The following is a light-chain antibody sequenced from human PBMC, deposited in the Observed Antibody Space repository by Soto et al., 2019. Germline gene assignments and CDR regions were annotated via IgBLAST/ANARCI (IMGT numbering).Light chain of an antibody. CDR1: QSVSSSY. CDR3: QQYGSSPEWM. Sequence: EIVLTQSPGTLSLYKGERATLSCRASQSVSSSYLAWYQQKPGQAPRLLIYGASSRATGIPDRFSGSGSGTDFTLTISRLEPEDFAVYYCQQYGSSPEWMFGQGTKV. J-gene: IGKJ1*01. CDR2: GAS. V-gene: IGKV3-20*01.